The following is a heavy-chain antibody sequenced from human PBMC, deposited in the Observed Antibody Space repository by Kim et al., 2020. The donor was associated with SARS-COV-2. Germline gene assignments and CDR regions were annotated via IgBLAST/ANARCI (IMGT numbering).Heavy chain of an antibody. CDR2: IYYSGST. Sequence: SETLSLTCTVSGGSISSYYWSWIRQPPGKGLEWIGYIYYSGSTNYNPSLKSRVTISVDTSKNQFSLKLSSVTAADTAVYYCARARDFYGDYCDYWGQGTLVTVSS. CDR3: ARARDFYGDYCDY. CDR1: GGSISSYY. J-gene: IGHJ4*02. D-gene: IGHD4-17*01. V-gene: IGHV4-59*13.